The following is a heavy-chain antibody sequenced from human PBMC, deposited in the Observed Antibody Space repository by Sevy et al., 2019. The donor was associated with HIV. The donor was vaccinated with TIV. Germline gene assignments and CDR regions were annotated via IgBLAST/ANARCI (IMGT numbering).Heavy chain of an antibody. CDR2: IYYSGST. CDR3: ARAPTTILGVVTIFDD. V-gene: IGHV4-61*01. CDR1: SGSVSSGSYY. D-gene: IGHD3-3*01. J-gene: IGHJ4*02. Sequence: SETLSLTCTVSSGSVSSGSYYWSWIRQPPGKGLEWIGCIYYSGSTNYNSSLKRRVTISVDTSKNQFSLKLGSVTAADTAVYYCARAPTTILGVVTIFDDWGQGTLVTVSS.